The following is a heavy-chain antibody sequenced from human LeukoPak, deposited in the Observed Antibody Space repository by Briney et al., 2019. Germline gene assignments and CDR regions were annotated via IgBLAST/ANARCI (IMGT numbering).Heavy chain of an antibody. J-gene: IGHJ4*02. D-gene: IGHD6-25*01. CDR3: AKGSGTSRPYYLDY. CDR2: INSDGSST. CDR1: GFTFSSYW. Sequence: GGSLRLSCAASGFTFSSYWMHWVRQAPGKGLVWVSRINSDGSSTYYADSVKGRFTISRDSSKSTMYLQMTSLTAEDTAVYYCAKGSGTSRPYYLDYWGRGTLVTVSS. V-gene: IGHV3-74*01.